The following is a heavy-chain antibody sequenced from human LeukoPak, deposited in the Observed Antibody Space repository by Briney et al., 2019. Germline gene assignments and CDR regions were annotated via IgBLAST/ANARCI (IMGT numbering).Heavy chain of an antibody. CDR1: GFTFSNYE. CDR3: ARGPNGAFDI. CDR2: ISSSGSDI. D-gene: IGHD4/OR15-4a*01. J-gene: IGHJ3*02. Sequence: TGGSLRLSCAASGFTFSNYEMHWVRQAPGKGLEWVSYISSSGSDIYYADSVKGRFTISRDNAKNSLYLQMNSLRAEDTGLYYCARGPNGAFDIWGRGTMVTVSS. V-gene: IGHV3-48*03.